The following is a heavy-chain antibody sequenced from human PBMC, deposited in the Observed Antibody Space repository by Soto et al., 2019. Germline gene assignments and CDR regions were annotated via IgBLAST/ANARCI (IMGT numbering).Heavy chain of an antibody. Sequence: QLQLQESGPGLVKPSETLSLTCTVSGGSISSSSYYWGWIRQPPGKGLEWIGSIYYSGSTYYNPSLKSRVTISVDTSKNQSSLKLSSVTAAATAVYYCASRGPFPGIAAAENNWYFDLWGRGTLVTVSS. V-gene: IGHV4-39*01. D-gene: IGHD6-13*01. J-gene: IGHJ2*01. CDR1: GGSISSSSYY. CDR2: IYYSGST. CDR3: ASRGPFPGIAAAENNWYFDL.